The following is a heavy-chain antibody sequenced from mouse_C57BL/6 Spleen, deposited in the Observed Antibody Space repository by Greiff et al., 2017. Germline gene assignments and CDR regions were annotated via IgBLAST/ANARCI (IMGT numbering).Heavy chain of an antibody. CDR3: ARVYDGYQAWFAY. D-gene: IGHD2-3*01. Sequence: EVKLVESEGGLVQPGSSMKLSCTASGFTFSDYYMAWVRQVPEKGLEWVANINYDGSSTYYLDSLKSRFIISRDNAKNILYLQMSSLKSEDTATYYCARVYDGYQAWFAYWGQGTLVTVSA. J-gene: IGHJ3*01. CDR2: INYDGSST. CDR1: GFTFSDYY. V-gene: IGHV5-16*01.